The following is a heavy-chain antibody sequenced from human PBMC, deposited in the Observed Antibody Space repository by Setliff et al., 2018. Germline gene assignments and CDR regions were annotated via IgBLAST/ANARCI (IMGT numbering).Heavy chain of an antibody. J-gene: IGHJ4*02. Sequence: SETLSLTCTVSGDSISTGINYWGWIRQPAGKGLEWIGHIDRSGNTNFNPSLKSRVTISGDRSKNQFSLELSSVTAADTAVFYCARLSGYYFDYWGQGTLVTVS. CDR1: GDSISTGINY. CDR2: IDRSGNT. V-gene: IGHV4-61*09. CDR3: ARLSGYYFDY. D-gene: IGHD3-22*01.